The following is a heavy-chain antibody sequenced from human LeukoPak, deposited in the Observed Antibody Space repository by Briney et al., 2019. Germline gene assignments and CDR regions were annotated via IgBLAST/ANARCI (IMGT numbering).Heavy chain of an antibody. J-gene: IGHJ4*02. CDR2: FYYSGNT. CDR1: GGSISSSSYY. Sequence: SETLSLTCTVSGGSISSSSYYWGWIRQPPGKGLEWIGSFYYSGNTDYNPSLRSRLTMSVDTSKNQLSLKVTSVTAADTAMFYCARGRPAAGQNYFDYWGQGTLVTVSS. D-gene: IGHD6-13*01. V-gene: IGHV4-39*01. CDR3: ARGRPAAGQNYFDY.